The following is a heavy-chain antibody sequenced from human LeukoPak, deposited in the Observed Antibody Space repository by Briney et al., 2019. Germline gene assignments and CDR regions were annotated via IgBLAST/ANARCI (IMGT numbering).Heavy chain of an antibody. CDR1: GGSISHYY. CDR2: IYYSDVA. J-gene: IGHJ5*02. V-gene: IGHV4-59*12. Sequence: PSETLSLTCTVSGGSISHYYWTWIRQPPGKGLEWIGYIYYSDVANYNPSLKSRVSISVDTSKNQFSLKLTSVTAADTAVYYCARSILLWFGEPRDWFDPWGQGTLVTVSS. CDR3: ARSILLWFGEPRDWFDP. D-gene: IGHD3-10*01.